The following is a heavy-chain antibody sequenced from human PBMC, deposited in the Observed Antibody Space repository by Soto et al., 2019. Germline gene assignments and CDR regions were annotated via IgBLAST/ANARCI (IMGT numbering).Heavy chain of an antibody. CDR2: IYYSGST. D-gene: IGHD3-10*01. CDR3: ARYYYYGAGSYSVGYFDY. V-gene: IGHV4-59*08. J-gene: IGHJ4*02. CDR1: GGSISSYY. Sequence: SETLSLTCTVSGGSISSYYWSWIRQPPGKGLEWIGYIYYSGSTNYNPSLSSRVTISVDTSKNQFSLKLSSVTAADTAVYYCARYYYYGAGSYSVGYFDYWAQGTRVTVPS.